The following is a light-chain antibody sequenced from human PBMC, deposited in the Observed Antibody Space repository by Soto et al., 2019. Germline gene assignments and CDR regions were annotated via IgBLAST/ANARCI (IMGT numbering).Light chain of an antibody. Sequence: IVMTQSQDSLAVSLGERATINCKSSQSVLYSNNKNYLAWYQHKPGQSPKLLIYWASTREPGVPDRFSGSGSGTDFTLTISSLQAEDMAVYYGQQYYTNPFTFGGGTKVDVK. V-gene: IGKV4-1*01. CDR3: QQYYTNPFT. J-gene: IGKJ4*01. CDR2: WAS. CDR1: QSVLYSNNKNY.